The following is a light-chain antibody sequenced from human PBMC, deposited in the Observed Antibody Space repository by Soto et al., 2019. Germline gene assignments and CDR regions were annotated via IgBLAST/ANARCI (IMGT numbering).Light chain of an antibody. Sequence: QSALTQPASVSGSPGQSITISCTGTSSDVGGYNYVSWYQHHPGKAPKLMIYEVSDRPSGVSNRFSGSKSGNTASLTISGLQAEDEADYYCSSYTSGSTIYLFGTGTKVTVL. CDR3: SSYTSGSTIYL. V-gene: IGLV2-14*01. CDR2: EVS. CDR1: SSDVGGYNY. J-gene: IGLJ1*01.